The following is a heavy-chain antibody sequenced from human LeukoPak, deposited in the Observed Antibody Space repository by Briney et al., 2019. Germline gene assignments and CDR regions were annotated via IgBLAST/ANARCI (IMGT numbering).Heavy chain of an antibody. J-gene: IGHJ4*02. CDR3: ARHPDQYYYDSSGYPFDY. CDR2: IYYSGST. Sequence: SETLSLTCTVSGGSISSSSYYWGWIRQPPGKGLEWIGSIYYSGSTYYNPSLKSRVTISVDTSKNQFSLKLSSVTAADTAVYYCARHPDQYYYDSSGYPFDYWGQGTLVIVSS. V-gene: IGHV4-39*01. CDR1: GGSISSSSYY. D-gene: IGHD3-22*01.